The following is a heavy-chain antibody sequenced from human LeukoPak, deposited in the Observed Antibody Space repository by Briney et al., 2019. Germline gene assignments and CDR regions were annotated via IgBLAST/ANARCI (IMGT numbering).Heavy chain of an antibody. CDR3: SRRAGEYSHPYDY. CDR1: GFTVSSNP. J-gene: IGHJ4*02. Sequence: GGSLRLSCTVSGFTVSSNPWSWVRQAPGKGLEWVSFIYSGGDTHYSGSVKGRFTISRDSSKNTLYLQMNSLRAEDTAIYYCSRRAGEYSHPYDYWGQGTLVTVSS. CDR2: IYSGGDT. V-gene: IGHV3-53*01. D-gene: IGHD2-15*01.